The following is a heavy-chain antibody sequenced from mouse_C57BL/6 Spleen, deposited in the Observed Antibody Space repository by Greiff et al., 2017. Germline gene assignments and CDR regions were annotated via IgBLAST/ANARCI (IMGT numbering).Heavy chain of an antibody. V-gene: IGHV1-69*01. Sequence: QVQLQQPGAELVMPGASVKLSCKASGYTFTSYWMHWVKQRPGQGLEWIGEIDPSDSYTNYNQKFKGKSTLTVDKSSSTAYMQLSSLTSEDSASYYCARRDYDGTDGVYYDYWGQGTTLTVSS. J-gene: IGHJ2*01. CDR2: IDPSDSYT. D-gene: IGHD2-4*01. CDR1: GYTFTSYW. CDR3: ARRDYDGTDGVYYDY.